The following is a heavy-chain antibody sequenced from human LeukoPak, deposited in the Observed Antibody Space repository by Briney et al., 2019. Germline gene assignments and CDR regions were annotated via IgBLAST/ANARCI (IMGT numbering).Heavy chain of an antibody. Sequence: GGSLRLSCAASGFTFDDYAMHWVRQAPGKGLEWVSGISWNSGSIGYADSVKGRFTISRDNAKNSLYLQMNSLRAEDTALYYCATWDYWGQGTLVTVSS. CDR1: GFTFDDYA. J-gene: IGHJ4*02. CDR3: ATWDY. V-gene: IGHV3-9*01. CDR2: ISWNSGSI.